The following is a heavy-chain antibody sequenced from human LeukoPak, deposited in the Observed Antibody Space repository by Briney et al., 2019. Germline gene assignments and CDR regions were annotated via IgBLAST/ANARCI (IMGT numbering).Heavy chain of an antibody. D-gene: IGHD3-3*01. CDR1: GGSITNTNY. Sequence: SETLSLTCGVSGGSITNTNYWTWVRQPPGKGLEWIGEVNLQGSTNYNPSLKSRVTISVDTSKNQFSLKLSSVTAADTAVYYCARVITIFGVVILMYFDYWGQGTLVTVSS. J-gene: IGHJ4*02. CDR3: ARVITIFGVVILMYFDY. V-gene: IGHV4-4*02. CDR2: VNLQGST.